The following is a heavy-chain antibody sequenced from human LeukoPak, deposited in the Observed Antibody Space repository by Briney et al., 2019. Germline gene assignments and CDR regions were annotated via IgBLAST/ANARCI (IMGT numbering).Heavy chain of an antibody. V-gene: IGHV3-74*01. CDR2: IDGGGSST. Sequence: GGSLRLSCAASGFAFSNHWMHWVRQVPGKGLVWVSRIDGGGSSTSYADSVKGRFSISRDNAKSTLYLQMNSLRAEDTAVYYCARGPGSSGGAYVGDYWGHGTLVTVSS. CDR1: GFAFSNHW. J-gene: IGHJ4*01. D-gene: IGHD3-22*01. CDR3: ARGPGSSGGAYVGDY.